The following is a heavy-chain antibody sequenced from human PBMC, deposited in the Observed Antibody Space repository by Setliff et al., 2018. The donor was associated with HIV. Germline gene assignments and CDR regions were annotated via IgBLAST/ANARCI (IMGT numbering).Heavy chain of an antibody. D-gene: IGHD3-10*01. Sequence: ASVKVSCKASGYTFSDYYMHWLRRATGQGLEWMGWMNPNTGVSGYALKFQARVTMTRDTSISTAYMELSSLTSEDTAVYYCARGKGVGGVVITGGLDVWGKGTTVTVSS. V-gene: IGHV1-8*02. J-gene: IGHJ6*04. CDR2: MNPNTGVS. CDR3: ARGKGVGGVVITGGLDV. CDR1: GYTFSDYY.